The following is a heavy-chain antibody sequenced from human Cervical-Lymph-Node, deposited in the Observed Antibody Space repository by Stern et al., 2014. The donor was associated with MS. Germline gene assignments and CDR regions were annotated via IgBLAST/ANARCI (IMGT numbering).Heavy chain of an antibody. Sequence: VQPQESGPGLVKPSQTLSLTCAVTSGSISSAEYYWSWIRQSPGKGLEWIGDIHYIGTSYYNPSLKSRVTISVDTSKNQFSLNLRSVTAADTAVYYCSRDADGYSLVFGYWGRGTLVTVSS. V-gene: IGHV4-30-4*01. CDR2: IHYIGTS. CDR1: SGSISSAEYY. J-gene: IGHJ4*02. CDR3: SRDADGYSLVFGY. D-gene: IGHD5-24*01.